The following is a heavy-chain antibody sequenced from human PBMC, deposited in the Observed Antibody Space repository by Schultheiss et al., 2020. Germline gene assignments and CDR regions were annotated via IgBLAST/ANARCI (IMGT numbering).Heavy chain of an antibody. CDR2: IYYSGST. Sequence: SETLSLTCTVSGGSVSSGSYYWSWIRQPPGKGLEWIGYIYYSGSTNYNPSLKSRVTISVDTSKNQFSLKLSSVTAADTAVYYCAREAGPWSGYYTARASRAFDPWGQGTLVTVSS. J-gene: IGHJ5*02. CDR1: GGSVSSGSYY. D-gene: IGHD3-3*01. V-gene: IGHV4-61*01. CDR3: AREAGPWSGYYTARASRAFDP.